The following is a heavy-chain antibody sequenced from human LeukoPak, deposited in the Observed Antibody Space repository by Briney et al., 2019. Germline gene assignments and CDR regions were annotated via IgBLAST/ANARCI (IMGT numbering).Heavy chain of an antibody. Sequence: PGGSLRLSCAASGFTFSSYSMNWVRQAPGKGLEWVSSISSSSSYIYYADSVKGRFTISRDSAKNSLYLQVNSLRAEDTAVYYCAREGIVVVPAADNYFDYWGQGTLVTVSS. V-gene: IGHV3-21*01. CDR1: GFTFSSYS. CDR2: ISSSSSYI. J-gene: IGHJ4*02. CDR3: AREGIVVVPAADNYFDY. D-gene: IGHD2-2*01.